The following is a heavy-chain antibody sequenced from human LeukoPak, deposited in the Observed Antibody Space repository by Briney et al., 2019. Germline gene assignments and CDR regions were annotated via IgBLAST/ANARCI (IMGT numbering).Heavy chain of an antibody. D-gene: IGHD4-17*01. J-gene: IGHJ4*02. V-gene: IGHV3-30-3*01. CDR2: ISYDGSNK. CDR3: ARSTTVESRIDY. CDR1: GFTFSSYV. Sequence: GGSLRLSCAASGFTFSSYVMHWVRQAPGKGLEWVAVISYDGSNKYYADSVKGRFTISRDNSKNTLYLQMNSLRAEDTAVYYCARSTTVESRIDYWGQGTLVTVSS.